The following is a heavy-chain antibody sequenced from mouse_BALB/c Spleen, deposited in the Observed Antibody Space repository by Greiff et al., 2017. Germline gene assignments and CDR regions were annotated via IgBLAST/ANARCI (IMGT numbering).Heavy chain of an antibody. J-gene: IGHJ4*01. Sequence: EVMLVESGGGLVQPGGSLRLSCATSGFTFTDYYMSWVRQPPGKALEWLCFIRNKANGYTTEYSASVKGRFTISRDNAKNTLYLQMSSLKSEDTAMYYCAREDGNYLPMDYWGQGTSVTVSS. CDR1: GFTFTDYY. D-gene: IGHD2-1*01. CDR2: IRNKANGYTT. CDR3: AREDGNYLPMDY. V-gene: IGHV7-3*02.